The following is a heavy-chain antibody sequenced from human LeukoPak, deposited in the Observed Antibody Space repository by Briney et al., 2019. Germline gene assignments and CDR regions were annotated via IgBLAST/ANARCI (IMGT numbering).Heavy chain of an antibody. CDR3: ARSGYSYGYYFDY. D-gene: IGHD5-18*01. V-gene: IGHV3-48*01. J-gene: IGHJ4*02. Sequence: GGSLRLSCAASGFTFSSYSMNWVRQAPGKGLEWVSYISSSSSTIYYADSVKGRFTISRDNAKNSLYPQMNSLRAEDTAVYYCARSGYSYGYYFDYWGQGTLVTVSS. CDR2: ISSSSSTI. CDR1: GFTFSSYS.